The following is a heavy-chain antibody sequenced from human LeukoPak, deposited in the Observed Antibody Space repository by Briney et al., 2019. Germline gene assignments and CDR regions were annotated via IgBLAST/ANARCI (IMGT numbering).Heavy chain of an antibody. Sequence: SETLSLTCTVSGGSISSSYWSWIRQPPGKGLEWIGYISTSAGTDYNPSLRSRVTTSVDTSKNQFSLTLSSVTAADTAVYYCARLRGDRTAMVDYWGQGTLVTVSS. D-gene: IGHD5-18*01. V-gene: IGHV4-4*09. CDR2: ISTSAGT. J-gene: IGHJ4*02. CDR1: GGSISSSY. CDR3: ARLRGDRTAMVDY.